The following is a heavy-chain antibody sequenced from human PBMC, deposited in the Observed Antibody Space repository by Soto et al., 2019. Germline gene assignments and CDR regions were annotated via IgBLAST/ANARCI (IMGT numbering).Heavy chain of an antibody. Sequence: QLQLQESGPGLVKPSETLSLTCTVSGGSIKNSSFYWGWVRQPPGKRLEWIGSIYYSGSAYYNPSLKSRLTISVDTSKNQFSLNLSSVTAADTAVYFCARRPLVRGIIPYYFDSWGQGTLVTVSS. CDR2: IYYSGSA. CDR3: ARRPLVRGIIPYYFDS. CDR1: GGSIKNSSFY. V-gene: IGHV4-39*01. J-gene: IGHJ4*02. D-gene: IGHD3-10*01.